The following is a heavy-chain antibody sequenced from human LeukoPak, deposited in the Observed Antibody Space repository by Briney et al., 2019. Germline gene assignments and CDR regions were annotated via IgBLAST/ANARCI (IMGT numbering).Heavy chain of an antibody. D-gene: IGHD3-3*01. CDR1: GYTFTGYY. CDR3: ARGRYDFWSGYANFDY. J-gene: IGHJ4*02. Sequence: ASVKVSCKASGYTFTGYYMHWVRQAPGQGLEWMGWINPNSGGTNYAQKFQGRVTMTRDTSATTAYMELSSLRSEDMAVYYCARGRYDFWSGYANFDYWGQGTLVTVSS. V-gene: IGHV1-2*02. CDR2: INPNSGGT.